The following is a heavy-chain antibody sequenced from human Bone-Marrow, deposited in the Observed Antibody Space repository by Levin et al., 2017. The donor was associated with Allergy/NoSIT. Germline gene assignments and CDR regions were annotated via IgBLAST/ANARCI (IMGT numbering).Heavy chain of an antibody. CDR2: IYYTGST. CDR1: GDSISSGDYF. CDR3: ARDGDGMDV. Sequence: PSETLSLTCSVSGDSISSGDYFWSWIRQPPGKGLEWIGYIYYTGSTYYNPSLKSRVTISVDTSKNQFSLKLSSVTAADTAVYYCARDGDGMDVWGQGTTVTVSS. D-gene: IGHD3-16*01. V-gene: IGHV4-30-4*01. J-gene: IGHJ6*02.